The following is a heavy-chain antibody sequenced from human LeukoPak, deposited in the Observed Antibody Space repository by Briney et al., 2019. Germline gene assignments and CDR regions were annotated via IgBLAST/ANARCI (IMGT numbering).Heavy chain of an antibody. CDR2: INHSGST. CDR3: ARAHSRYDSSGYVDY. CDR1: GGSFSGYY. J-gene: IGHJ4*02. V-gene: IGHV4-34*01. Sequence: SETLSLTCAVYGGSFSGYYRSWIRQPPGKGLEWIGEINHSGSTNYNPSLKSRVTISVDTSKNQFSLKLSSVTAADTAVYYCARAHSRYDSSGYVDYWGQGTLVTVSS. D-gene: IGHD3-22*01.